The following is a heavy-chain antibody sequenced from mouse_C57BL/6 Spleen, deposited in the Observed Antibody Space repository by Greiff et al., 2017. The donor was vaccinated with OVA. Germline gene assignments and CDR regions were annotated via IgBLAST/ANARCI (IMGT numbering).Heavy chain of an antibody. Sequence: QVQLQQPGAELVKPGASVKLSCKASGYTFTSYWMHWVKQRPGRGLEWIGRIDPNSGGTKYNEMFKSKATLTVDKPSSTAYMQLRSLTSEYSAVSSCARVAFLTTVVSPFAYWGQGTLVTVSA. CDR1: GYTFTSYW. CDR3: ARVAFLTTVVSPFAY. J-gene: IGHJ3*01. CDR2: IDPNSGGT. D-gene: IGHD1-1*01. V-gene: IGHV1-72*01.